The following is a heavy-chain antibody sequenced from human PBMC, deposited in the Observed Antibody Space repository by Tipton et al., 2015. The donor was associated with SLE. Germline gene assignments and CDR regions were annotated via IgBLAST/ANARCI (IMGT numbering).Heavy chain of an antibody. D-gene: IGHD4-23*01. J-gene: IGHJ3*02. CDR3: AISYGGDVFDI. CDR2: IYYLGSA. CDR1: GGSISSYY. V-gene: IGHV4-59*01. Sequence: TLSLTCNVSGGSISSYYWSWVRQPPGKGLEWIGYIYYLGSANYNPSLKSRLTISVDTSKNQFSLKVSSVTAADTAVYYRAISYGGDVFDIWGQGTMVTVSS.